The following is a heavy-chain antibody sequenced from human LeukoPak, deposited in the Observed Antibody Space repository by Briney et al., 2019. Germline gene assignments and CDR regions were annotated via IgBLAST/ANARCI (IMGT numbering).Heavy chain of an antibody. V-gene: IGHV4-61*02. D-gene: IGHD5-12*01. J-gene: IGHJ6*03. CDR1: GGSISSGSYY. CDR2: IYTCGST. CDR3: ARMESGYDRKEDYYYYYMDV. Sequence: PSETLSLTCTVSGGSISSGSYYWSWIRQPAGKGLEWIGRIYTCGSTNYNPSLKSRVTISVDTSKNQSSLKLGSVNAADTAVYYCARMESGYDRKEDYYYYYMDVWGKGTTVTISS.